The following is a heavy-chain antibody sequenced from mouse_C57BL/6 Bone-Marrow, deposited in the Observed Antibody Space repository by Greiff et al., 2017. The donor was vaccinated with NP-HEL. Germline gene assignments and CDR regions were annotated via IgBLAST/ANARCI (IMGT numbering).Heavy chain of an antibody. J-gene: IGHJ2*01. Sequence: EVKVEESGGGLVQPGGSMKLSCVASGFTFSNYWMNWVRQSPEKGLEWVAQIRLKSDNYATHYAESVKGRFTISRDDSKSSVYLQMNNLRAEDTGIYYCTAGYYPDYWGQGTTLTVSS. D-gene: IGHD2-3*01. CDR1: GFTFSNYW. CDR3: TAGYYPDY. V-gene: IGHV6-3*01. CDR2: IRLKSDNYAT.